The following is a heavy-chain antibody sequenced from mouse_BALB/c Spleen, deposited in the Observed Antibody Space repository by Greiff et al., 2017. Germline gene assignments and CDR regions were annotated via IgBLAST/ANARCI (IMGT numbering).Heavy chain of an antibody. CDR2: IYPGGGYT. J-gene: IGHJ2*01. CDR1: GYTFTNYW. D-gene: IGHD3-3*01. V-gene: IGHV1-63*02. Sequence: QVQLKESGAELVRPGTSVKISCKASGYTFTNYWLGWVKQRPGHGLEWIGDIYPGGGYTNYNEKFKGKATLTADTSSSTAYMQLSSLTSEDSAVYFCARSAGQEFDYWGQGTTLTVSS. CDR3: ARSAGQEFDY.